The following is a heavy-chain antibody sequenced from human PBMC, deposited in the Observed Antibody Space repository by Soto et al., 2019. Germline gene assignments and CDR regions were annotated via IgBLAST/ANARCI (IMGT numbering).Heavy chain of an antibody. CDR3: AAVQGGGASFHF. J-gene: IGHJ4*02. Sequence: QMQLAQSGPEVKKPGTSVKVSCKASGFTFANSAIQWVRQARGQRLECIGWIVVGIRHTNYAQTVQERLTMTRDMSTSTAYMELSSLGLEDTAVYYCAAVQGGGASFHFWGQGTLVTVSS. V-gene: IGHV1-58*02. CDR2: IVVGIRHT. D-gene: IGHD1-26*01. CDR1: GFTFANSA.